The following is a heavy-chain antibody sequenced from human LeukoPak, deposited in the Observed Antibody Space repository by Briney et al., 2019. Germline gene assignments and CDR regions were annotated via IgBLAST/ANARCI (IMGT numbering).Heavy chain of an antibody. Sequence: GGSLRLPCAASGFTFSSYAMSWVRQAPGKGLEWVSAISGSGGSTYYADSVKGRFTISRDNSKNTLYLQMNSLRAEDTAAYYCAKMTTVTAWGYYYYMDVWGKGTTVTVSS. D-gene: IGHD4-17*01. V-gene: IGHV3-23*01. J-gene: IGHJ6*03. CDR1: GFTFSSYA. CDR2: ISGSGGST. CDR3: AKMTTVTAWGYYYYMDV.